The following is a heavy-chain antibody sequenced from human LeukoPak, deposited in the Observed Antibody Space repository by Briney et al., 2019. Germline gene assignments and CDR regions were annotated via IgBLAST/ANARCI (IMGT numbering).Heavy chain of an antibody. Sequence: GGSLRLSCSVSGFIFSSYAMHWVRQAPGKGLEWVAVISYDGNDKYYADSVKGRFTISRDSSENTLFLQMSSLRIEDTAVYYCAKDRYSYAFEYSDSWGQGTLVTVSS. D-gene: IGHD5-18*01. J-gene: IGHJ4*02. V-gene: IGHV3-30-3*01. CDR1: GFIFSSYA. CDR3: AKDRYSYAFEYSDS. CDR2: ISYDGNDK.